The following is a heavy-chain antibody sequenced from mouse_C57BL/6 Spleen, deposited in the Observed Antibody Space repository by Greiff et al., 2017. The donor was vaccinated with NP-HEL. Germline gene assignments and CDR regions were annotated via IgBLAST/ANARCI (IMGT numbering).Heavy chain of an antibody. CDR2: IYPGSGST. J-gene: IGHJ1*03. CDR1: GYTFTSYW. D-gene: IGHD1-1*01. Sequence: QVQLQQPGAELVKPGASVKMSCKASGYTFTSYWITWVKQRPGQGLEWIGDIYPGSGSTNYNEKFKSKATLTVDTSSSTAYMQLSSLTSEDSAVYYCAREIGSSLYWYFDVWGTGTTVTVSS. CDR3: AREIGSSLYWYFDV. V-gene: IGHV1-55*01.